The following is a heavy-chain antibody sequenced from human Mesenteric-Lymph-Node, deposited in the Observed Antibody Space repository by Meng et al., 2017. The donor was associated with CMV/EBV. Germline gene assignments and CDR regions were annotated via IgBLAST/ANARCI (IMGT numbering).Heavy chain of an antibody. CDR1: GGSISCYY. CDR2: MYYSGST. J-gene: IGHJ5*02. Sequence: SETLSLTCTVSGGSISCYYWSWIRQPPGKGLEWTGYMYYSGSTNYNPSLKSRVTIPVDTSKNQFSLKVSSVTAADTAVYYCARGSDDFWSGNWFDPWGQGTLVTVSS. V-gene: IGHV4-59*01. D-gene: IGHD3-3*01. CDR3: ARGSDDFWSGNWFDP.